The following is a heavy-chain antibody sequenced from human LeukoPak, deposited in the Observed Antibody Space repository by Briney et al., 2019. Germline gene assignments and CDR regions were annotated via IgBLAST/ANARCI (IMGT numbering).Heavy chain of an antibody. CDR2: IIPIFGTA. J-gene: IGHJ6*02. CDR1: GGTFSSHA. D-gene: IGHD4-17*01. Sequence: SVKVSCKASGGTFSSHAISWVRQAPGQGLEWMGGIIPIFGTANYAQKFQGRVTITADESTSTAYMELSSLRSEDTAVYYCARADGDYYYGMDVWGQGTTVTVSS. V-gene: IGHV1-69*13. CDR3: ARADGDYYYGMDV.